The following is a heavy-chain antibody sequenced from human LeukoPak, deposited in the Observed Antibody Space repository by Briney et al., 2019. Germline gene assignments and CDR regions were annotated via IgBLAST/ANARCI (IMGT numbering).Heavy chain of an antibody. Sequence: SETLSLTCTVSGDSISNSRYYWGWIRQPPGRGLDWIASIYYGGSTFYNPSLKSRVTISVDTSKNQFSLTLSSVTAADTAVYYCARQVLGSSSWYWFDPWGQGTLVTVSS. V-gene: IGHV4-39*01. CDR1: GDSISNSRYY. CDR3: ARQVLGSSSWYWFDP. D-gene: IGHD6-13*01. J-gene: IGHJ5*02. CDR2: IYYGGST.